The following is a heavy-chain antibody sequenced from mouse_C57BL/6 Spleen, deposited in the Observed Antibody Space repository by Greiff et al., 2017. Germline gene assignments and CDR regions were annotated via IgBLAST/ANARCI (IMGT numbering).Heavy chain of an antibody. V-gene: IGHV10-3*01. D-gene: IGHD4-1*01. CDR2: IRRTSSNYAT. CDR1: GFTFNTSA. J-gene: IGHJ2*01. CDR3: VRELGRGNFDD. Sequence: EVQLVESGGGLVQPKGSLKLSCAASGFTFNTSAMHWVRQAPGQGLEWVARIRRTSSNYATYYADSVKDRFTISRDDSQSMLYLQMNNLKTEDTAMYYCVRELGRGNFDDWGQGTTLTVSS.